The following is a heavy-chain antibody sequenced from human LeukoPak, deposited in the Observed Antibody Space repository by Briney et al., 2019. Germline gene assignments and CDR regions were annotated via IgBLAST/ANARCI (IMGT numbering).Heavy chain of an antibody. CDR3: ARRWNYGRNYYIDV. CDR1: GGSFSNYY. Sequence: PSETLSLTCAVYGGSFSNYYWSWIRQPPGKGLEWIGELNDSGRINYNPSLMSRVTVSVDTSKNQFPLRLPSVTATDTAVYYCARRWNYGRNYYIDVWGNGATVSVSS. J-gene: IGHJ6*03. CDR2: LNDSGRI. D-gene: IGHD1-7*01. V-gene: IGHV4-34*01.